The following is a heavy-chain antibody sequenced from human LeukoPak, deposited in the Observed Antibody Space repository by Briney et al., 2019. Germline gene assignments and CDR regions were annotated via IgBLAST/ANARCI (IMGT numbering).Heavy chain of an antibody. Sequence: GGSLRLSCTASRFTFSSYALSWVRQAPGKGLEWVSAISGSGDHTYYADSVKGRFTISRDNSKNTLYLQMNSLRAEDTAVYYCAKEEYYYGSGSFWFWGQRTLVTVSS. CDR3: AKEEYYYGSGSFWF. J-gene: IGHJ4*02. V-gene: IGHV3-23*01. D-gene: IGHD3-10*01. CDR1: RFTFSSYA. CDR2: ISGSGDHT.